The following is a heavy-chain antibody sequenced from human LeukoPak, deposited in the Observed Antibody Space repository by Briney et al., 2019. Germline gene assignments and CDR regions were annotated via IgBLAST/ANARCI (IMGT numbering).Heavy chain of an antibody. CDR1: GFTFSSYG. CDR3: ARGELLPYSYYYGMDV. D-gene: IGHD3-10*01. Sequence: PGGSLRLSCAASGFTFSSYGMHWVRQAPGKGLEWVAFIRYDGSNKYYADSVKGRFTISRDNSKNTLYLQMNSLRAEDTAVYYCARGELLPYSYYYGMDVWGQGTTVTVSS. V-gene: IGHV3-30*02. CDR2: IRYDGSNK. J-gene: IGHJ6*02.